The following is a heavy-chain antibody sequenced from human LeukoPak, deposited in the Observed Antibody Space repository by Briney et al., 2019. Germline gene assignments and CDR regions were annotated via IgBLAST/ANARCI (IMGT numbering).Heavy chain of an antibody. V-gene: IGHV3-33*08. CDR3: ARDFRYYDFWSGETDYYYYYGMDV. CDR2: IWYDGSNK. Sequence: GGSLRLSCAASGFTFSNAWMTWVRQAPGKGLEWVAVIWYDGSNKYYADSVKGRFTISRDNSKNTLYLQMNSLRAEDTAVYYCARDFRYYDFWSGETDYYYYYGMDVWGQGTTVTVSS. J-gene: IGHJ6*02. CDR1: GFTFSNAW. D-gene: IGHD3-3*01.